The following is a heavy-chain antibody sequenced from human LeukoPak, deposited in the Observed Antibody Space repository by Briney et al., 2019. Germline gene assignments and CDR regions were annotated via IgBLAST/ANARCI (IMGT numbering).Heavy chain of an antibody. CDR1: GYTFTAYC. D-gene: IGHD2-15*01. Sequence: ASVKVSCKASGYTFTAYCIHWVRQAPGQGLEWVGRINCNSAGTNYAQKFRGRVTMTRDTSISTVYMKLSSLRSDDTAVYYCAVQTMVANTQGDAFDIWGQGTTVIVSS. CDR3: AVQTMVANTQGDAFDI. J-gene: IGHJ3*02. V-gene: IGHV1-2*06. CDR2: INCNSAGT.